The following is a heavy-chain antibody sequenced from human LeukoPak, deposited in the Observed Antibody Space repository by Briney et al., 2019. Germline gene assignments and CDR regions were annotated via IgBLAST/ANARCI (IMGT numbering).Heavy chain of an antibody. CDR3: ARRQGTTLSFDY. D-gene: IGHD1-1*01. CDR2: INAYNGNT. Sequence: ASVKLSCKASGYTFANYGITWVRQAPGQGLEWMGWINAYNGNTNYAQKLQGRVTMTTDTSTSTAYMELRSLRFDDTAVYYCARRQGTTLSFDYWGQGTLVTVSS. V-gene: IGHV1-18*01. CDR1: GYTFANYG. J-gene: IGHJ4*02.